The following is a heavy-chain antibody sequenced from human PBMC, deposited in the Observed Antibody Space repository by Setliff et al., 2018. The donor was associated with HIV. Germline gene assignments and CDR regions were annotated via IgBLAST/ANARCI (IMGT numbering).Heavy chain of an antibody. D-gene: IGHD2-15*01. J-gene: IGHJ6*03. Sequence: SETLSLTCTVSGGSISSGGYYWSWIRQHPGKGLEWIGYIYYSGSTYYNPSLKSRVAISVDTSKNQFSLKLSSVTAADTAVYYCAREIRAATIYYYYYMDVWGKGTTVTVSS. V-gene: IGHV4-31*03. CDR3: AREIRAATIYYYYYMDV. CDR2: IYYSGST. CDR1: GGSISSGGYY.